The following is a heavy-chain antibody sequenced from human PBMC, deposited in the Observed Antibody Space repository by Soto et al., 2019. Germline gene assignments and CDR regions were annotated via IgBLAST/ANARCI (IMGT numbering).Heavy chain of an antibody. CDR3: ARGLSLWSGYRKLDY. D-gene: IGHD3-3*01. V-gene: IGHV4-34*01. J-gene: IGHJ4*02. CDR2: VNHSGST. CDR1: GGSFSGYY. Sequence: SETLSLTCAVYGGSFSGYYWSWIRQPPGKGLEWIGEVNHSGSTNYNPSLKSRVTISVDTSKNQFSLKLSSVTAADTAVYYCARGLSLWSGYRKLDYWGQGTLVTVSS.